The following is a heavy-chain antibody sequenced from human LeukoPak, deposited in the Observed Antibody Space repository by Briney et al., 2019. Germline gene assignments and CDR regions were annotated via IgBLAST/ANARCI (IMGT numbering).Heavy chain of an antibody. CDR2: IYITGST. V-gene: IGHV4-4*07. Sequence: PSETLSLTRTVSGGSIINYYWSWIRQSAGTGLEWVGRIYITGSTNYNPSLQSRLSMSVDTSKNQFSLRLTSVSAADTAVYYCARLKYYDSTGYSPGYYMDVWGKGITVTVSS. D-gene: IGHD3-22*01. CDR3: ARLKYYDSTGYSPGYYMDV. CDR1: GGSIINYY. J-gene: IGHJ6*03.